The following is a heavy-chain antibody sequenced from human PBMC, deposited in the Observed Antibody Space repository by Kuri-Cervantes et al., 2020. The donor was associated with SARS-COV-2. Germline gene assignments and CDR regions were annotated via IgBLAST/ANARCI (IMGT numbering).Heavy chain of an antibody. Sequence: SVKVSCKASGGTFSSYAVTWVRQAPGQGLEWMGRIIPLFGTTIYAREFQGRVTLTADKSTNTAYMELSSLRSEDTAVYYCARPYCSITTCYDGTFDSWGQGTLVTVSS. CDR3: ARPYCSITTCYDGTFDS. D-gene: IGHD2-2*01. V-gene: IGHV1-69*06. J-gene: IGHJ4*02. CDR2: IIPLFGTT. CDR1: GGTFSSYA.